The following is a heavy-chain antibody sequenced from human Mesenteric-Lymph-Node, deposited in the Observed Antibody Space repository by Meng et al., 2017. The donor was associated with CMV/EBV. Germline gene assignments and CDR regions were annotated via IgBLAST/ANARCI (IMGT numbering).Heavy chain of an antibody. CDR3: AREVLYGWGSYRHDAFDI. J-gene: IGHJ3*02. Sequence: SETLSPTCAISGASVSSNSAAWNWIRQAPSRGLEWLGRTYYRSKWYNDYAVSVKSRITINPDTSKNQYSLQLNSVTPEDTAVYYCAREVLYGWGSYRHDAFDIWGQGTMVTVSS. CDR1: GASVSSNSAA. CDR2: TYYRSKWYN. V-gene: IGHV6-1*01. D-gene: IGHD3-16*02.